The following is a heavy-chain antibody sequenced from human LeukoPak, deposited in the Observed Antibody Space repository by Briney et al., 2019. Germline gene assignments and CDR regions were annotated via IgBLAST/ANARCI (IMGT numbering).Heavy chain of an antibody. CDR2: ISYDGSNK. CDR1: GFTFSSYG. D-gene: IGHD3-22*01. Sequence: GGSLRLSCAASGFTFSSYGMHWVRQAPGKGLEWVAVISYDGSNKYYADSVKGRFTISRDNSKNTLYLQMNSLRAEDTAVYYCARDEDDSSGYWGYWGQGTLVTVSS. CDR3: ARDEDDSSGYWGY. J-gene: IGHJ4*02. V-gene: IGHV3-30*03.